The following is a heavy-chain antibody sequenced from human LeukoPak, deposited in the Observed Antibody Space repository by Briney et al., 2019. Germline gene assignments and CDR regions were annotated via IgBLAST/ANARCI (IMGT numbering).Heavy chain of an antibody. CDR3: AKDYRAVSGQDTLLFDY. V-gene: IGHV3-23*01. CDR2: INSGGTT. Sequence: GGSLRLSCAASGFTFSSYAMSWVRQAPGKGLEWVSFINSGGTTYYADSVKGRFTLSRDNSKNTLYLQMNSLRAEDTAVYYCAKDYRAVSGQDTLLFDYWGQGILVTVSS. CDR1: GFTFSSYA. J-gene: IGHJ4*02. D-gene: IGHD6-19*01.